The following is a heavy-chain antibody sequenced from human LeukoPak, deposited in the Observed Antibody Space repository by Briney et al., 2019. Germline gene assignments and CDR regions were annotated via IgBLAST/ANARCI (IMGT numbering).Heavy chain of an antibody. Sequence: TSETLSLTCTVSGGSISSYYWSWIRQPPGKGLEWIGYIYYSGSTNYNPSLKSRVTISVDTSKNQFSLKLSSVTAADTAVYYCARTTEAHSWRTRYYDYYMDVWGKGTTVTVSS. CDR1: GGSISSYY. J-gene: IGHJ6*03. CDR3: ARTTEAHSWRTRYYDYYMDV. V-gene: IGHV4-59*01. D-gene: IGHD6-13*01. CDR2: IYYSGST.